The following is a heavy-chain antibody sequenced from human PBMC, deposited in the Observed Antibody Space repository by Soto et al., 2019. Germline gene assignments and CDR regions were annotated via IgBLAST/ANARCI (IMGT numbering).Heavy chain of an antibody. Sequence: QVQLVQSGAEVKKPGSSVKVSCKASGGTFSSYAIGWVRQAPGQGLEWMGGIIPIFGTANYAQKFQGRVTITADESTSTAYMELSSLRSEDTAVYYCARDDYGDYTYYYYGMDVWGQGTTVTVSS. CDR1: GGTFSSYA. J-gene: IGHJ6*02. V-gene: IGHV1-69*01. CDR2: IIPIFGTA. D-gene: IGHD4-17*01. CDR3: ARDDYGDYTYYYYGMDV.